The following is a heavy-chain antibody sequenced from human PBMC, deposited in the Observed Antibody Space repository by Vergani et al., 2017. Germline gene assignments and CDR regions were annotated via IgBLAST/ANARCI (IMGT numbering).Heavy chain of an antibody. J-gene: IGHJ4*02. CDR3: ARDRLRRGFDY. V-gene: IGHV3-49*03. CDR1: GFTFGDYA. Sequence: EVQLVESGGGLVQPGRSLRLSCTASGFTFGDYAMSWFRQAPGKGLEWVGFIRSKAYGGTIEYAASVKGRFTISRDDSKSIAYLQMNSLKTEDTAVYYCARDRLRRGFDYWGQGTLVTVSS. CDR2: IRSKAYGGTI. D-gene: IGHD6-25*01.